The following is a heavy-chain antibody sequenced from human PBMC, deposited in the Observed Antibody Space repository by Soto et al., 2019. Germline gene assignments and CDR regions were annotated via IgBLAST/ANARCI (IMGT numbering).Heavy chain of an antibody. D-gene: IGHD1-1*01. Sequence: PGGTLQLSWAASGFTLSNSWMHWVRQAPGKGLEWIGRIKSKVDGGTVEFAAPVKVRFTISRDDSKNTLYLQMNSLKVEDTAVYFSTRGLALTDNNYYCAMDVWGRATTATV. CDR3: TRGLALTDNNYYCAMDV. CDR1: GFTLSNSW. V-gene: IGHV3-15*01. J-gene: IGHJ6*02. CDR2: IKSKVDGGTV.